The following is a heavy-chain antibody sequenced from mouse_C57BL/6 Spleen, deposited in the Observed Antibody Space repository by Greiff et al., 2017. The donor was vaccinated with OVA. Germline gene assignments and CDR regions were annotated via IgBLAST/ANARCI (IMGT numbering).Heavy chain of an antibody. CDR3: ARKIYYYGSSYHYYAMDY. D-gene: IGHD1-1*01. J-gene: IGHJ4*01. CDR2: IWTGGGT. Sequence: QVQLQQSGPGLVAPSQSLSITCTVSGFSLTSYAISWVRQPPGKGLEWLGVIWTGGGTNYNSALKSRLSISKDNSKSQVFLKMNSLQTDDTARYYCARKIYYYGSSYHYYAMDYWGQGTSVTVSS. V-gene: IGHV2-9-1*01. CDR1: GFSLTSYA.